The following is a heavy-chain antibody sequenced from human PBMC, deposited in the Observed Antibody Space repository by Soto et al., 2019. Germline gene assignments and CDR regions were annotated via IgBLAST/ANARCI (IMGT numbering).Heavy chain of an antibody. J-gene: IGHJ4*02. V-gene: IGHV1-18*01. CDR1: GYTFTSYG. CDR3: ARDLGQQLFDY. CDR2: ISAYNGNT. Sequence: QVQLVQSGAEVKKPGASVKVSCKASGYTFTSYGISWVRQAPGQGLAWMGWISAYNGNTNYAQKRQGRVTMTTNTSTSTADMELRSLRSDDTAVYYCARDLGQQLFDYWGQGTLVTVSS. D-gene: IGHD6-13*01.